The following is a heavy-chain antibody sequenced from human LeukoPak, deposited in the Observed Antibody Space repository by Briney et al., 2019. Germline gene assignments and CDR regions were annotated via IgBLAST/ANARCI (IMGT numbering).Heavy chain of an antibody. CDR3: ARDYASEYMDV. CDR2: ISSSGSDI. D-gene: IGHD3-16*01. CDR1: GFTFSNYE. V-gene: IGHV3-48*03. J-gene: IGHJ6*03. Sequence: GGSLRLSCAASGFTFSNYEMHWVRQAPGKGLEWVSYISSSGSDIYYADSVKGRFTISRDNTQNSLFLQMDSLRVEDTAVYYCARDYASEYMDVWGKGTTVTVSS.